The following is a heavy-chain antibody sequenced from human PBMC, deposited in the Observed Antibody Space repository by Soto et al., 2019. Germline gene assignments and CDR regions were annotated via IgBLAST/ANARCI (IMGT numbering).Heavy chain of an antibody. CDR2: IYYSGTT. V-gene: IGHV4-39*01. CDR1: GGSISSSSYY. J-gene: IGHJ4*02. CDR3: ARHRGYYDILTGYYTELNFDY. Sequence: LSLTCTVSGGSISSSSYYWGWIRQPPGKGLEWIGSIYYSGTTYYNPSLKSRVTISVDTSKNQFSLKLSSVTAADTAVYYCARHRGYYDILTGYYTELNFDYWGQGTLVTVSS. D-gene: IGHD3-9*01.